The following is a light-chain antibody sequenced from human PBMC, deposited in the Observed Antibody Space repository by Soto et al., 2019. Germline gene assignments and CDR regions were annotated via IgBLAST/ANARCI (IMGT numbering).Light chain of an antibody. Sequence: QSALTQPPSASGSPGQSVTISCTGTSSDVGGYNYVSWYQQHPVKAPKLMIYEVTKRPSGVPDRVSGSKSGNTASLTVSGLQAEDEADDYCCSYAGSNNLGVLFGGGTKVTVL. CDR2: EVT. V-gene: IGLV2-8*01. J-gene: IGLJ2*01. CDR3: CSYAGSNNLGVL. CDR1: SSDVGGYNY.